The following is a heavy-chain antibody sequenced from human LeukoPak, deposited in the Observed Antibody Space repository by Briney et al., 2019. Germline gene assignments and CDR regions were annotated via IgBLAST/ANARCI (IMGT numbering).Heavy chain of an antibody. V-gene: IGHV4-34*01. CDR2: INHSGYT. J-gene: IGHJ2*01. Sequence: SEILSLTCAVYGESFSGYFWSWIRQPPGKGLEWIGEINHSGYTNYNPSLKSRVTISVDTSKKQFSLRLNSVTAADTAVCYCARIWPDLWGRGTLVTVSS. CDR1: GESFSGYF. CDR3: ARIWPDL. D-gene: IGHD3-10*01.